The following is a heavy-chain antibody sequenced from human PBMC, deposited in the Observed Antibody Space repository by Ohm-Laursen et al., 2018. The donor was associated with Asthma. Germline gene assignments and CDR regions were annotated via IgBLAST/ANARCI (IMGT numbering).Heavy chain of an antibody. V-gene: IGHV3-30*03. CDR1: RFTFSSYS. CDR3: AREDRNSWDFDF. CDR2: ISFDGNHE. Sequence: SLRLSCAASRFTFSSYSMNWVRQAPGKGLEWVAGISFDGNHEYFADSVKGRFTISRDNSKNTVNLQLNSLRVEDTAVYYCAREDRNSWDFDFWGQGTLVTVSS. D-gene: IGHD6-13*01. J-gene: IGHJ4*02.